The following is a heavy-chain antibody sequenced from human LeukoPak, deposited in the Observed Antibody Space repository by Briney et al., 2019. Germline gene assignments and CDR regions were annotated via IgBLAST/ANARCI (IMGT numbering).Heavy chain of an antibody. CDR3: ARSLRVRGVPDYMDV. CDR2: ISGSGGST. V-gene: IGHV3-23*01. J-gene: IGHJ6*03. Sequence: PGGSLRLSCAASGFTFSSYAMSWVRQAPGKGLEWVSAISGSGGSTYYADTVKGRFTISRDNSKNMVYLQMNSLRAEDTAVYYCARSLRVRGVPDYMDVWGKGTTVTISS. CDR1: GFTFSSYA. D-gene: IGHD3-10*01.